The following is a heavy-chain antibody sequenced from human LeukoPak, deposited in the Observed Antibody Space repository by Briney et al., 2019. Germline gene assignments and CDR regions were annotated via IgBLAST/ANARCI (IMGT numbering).Heavy chain of an antibody. CDR2: ISGSGGRT. CDR1: GFTFSIYA. D-gene: IGHD3-22*01. Sequence: PGGSLRLSCAASGFTFSIYAMSRVRQAPGKGLEWVAFISGSGGRTNYADSVKGRFTVSRDNSKSTLYLQINSLRAEDTAVYYCAKAYDDSSGYYPLFDYWGQGTLVTVSS. CDR3: AKAYDDSSGYYPLFDY. J-gene: IGHJ4*02. V-gene: IGHV3-23*01.